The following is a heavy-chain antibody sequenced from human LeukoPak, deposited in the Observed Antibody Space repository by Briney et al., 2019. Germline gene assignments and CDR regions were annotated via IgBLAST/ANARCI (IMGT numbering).Heavy chain of an antibody. J-gene: IGHJ6*02. D-gene: IGHD3-10*01. CDR2: IIPIFGTA. CDR3: ARYGSGSFFSFPPGMDV. CDR1: GGTFSSYA. Sequence: ASVTVSCKASGGTFSSYAISWVRQAPGQGLEWMGGIIPIFGTANYAQKFQGRVTITADESTSTAYMELSSLRSEDTAVYYCARYGSGSFFSFPPGMDVWGQGTTVTVSS. V-gene: IGHV1-69*13.